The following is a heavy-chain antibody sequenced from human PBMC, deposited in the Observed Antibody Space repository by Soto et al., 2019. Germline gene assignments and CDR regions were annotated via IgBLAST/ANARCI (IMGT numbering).Heavy chain of an antibody. CDR1: GGPISSGGYY. Sequence: SETLSLTCTVSGGPISSGGYYWSWIRQHPGKGLEWIGYIYYSGSTYYNPSLKSRVTISVDTSKNQFSLKLSSVTAADTAVYYCARAIGSYCSGGSCYYDYWGQGTLVTVSS. V-gene: IGHV4-31*03. J-gene: IGHJ4*02. D-gene: IGHD2-15*01. CDR2: IYYSGST. CDR3: ARAIGSYCSGGSCYYDY.